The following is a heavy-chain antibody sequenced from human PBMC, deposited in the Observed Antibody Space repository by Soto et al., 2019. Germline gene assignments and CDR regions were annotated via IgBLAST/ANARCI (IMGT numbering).Heavy chain of an antibody. J-gene: IGHJ3*01. CDR1: GFSHTTFGVG. CDR3: SQDLSFYYDNDGYYFPKNVFDF. Sequence: SGPTLVNPTHTLTLTCALSGFSHTTFGVGVGWIRQPPGKALDWLALIYWDDVKRYSPSLKSRLTITRDTSTNQVVLTMSTVDPVDASRYLCSQDLSFYYDNDGYYFPKNVFDFWGPGKVVTVSS. V-gene: IGHV2-5*02. D-gene: IGHD3-22*01. CDR2: IYWDDVK.